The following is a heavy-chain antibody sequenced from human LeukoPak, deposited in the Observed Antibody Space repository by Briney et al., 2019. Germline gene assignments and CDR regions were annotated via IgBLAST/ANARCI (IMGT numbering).Heavy chain of an antibody. V-gene: IGHV3-48*02. CDR2: IMTSGGFQ. CDR3: AREGFYSGYDR. D-gene: IGHD5-12*01. CDR1: EFTFSSYS. J-gene: IGHJ4*02. Sequence: PGESLTLSCAASEFTFSSYSMNWVRQAPGKGLEWVSYIMTSGGFQSYADPVKGRFTISRDNAKNSLYLQMNSLREEDTAVYYCAREGFYSGYDRWGEGTLVTVSS.